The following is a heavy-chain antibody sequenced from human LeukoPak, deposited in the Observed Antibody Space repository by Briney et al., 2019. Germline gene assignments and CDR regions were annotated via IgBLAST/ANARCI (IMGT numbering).Heavy chain of an antibody. J-gene: IGHJ3*02. CDR2: IKQDGSEK. Sequence: GGSLRLSCAASGFTFSSYWMSWVRQAPGKGLERVANIKQDGSEKYYVDSVKGRFTISRDNAKNSLYLQMNSLRAEDTAVYYCARVGAVTDGAFDIWGQGTMVTVSS. D-gene: IGHD4-17*01. V-gene: IGHV3-7*01. CDR3: ARVGAVTDGAFDI. CDR1: GFTFSSYW.